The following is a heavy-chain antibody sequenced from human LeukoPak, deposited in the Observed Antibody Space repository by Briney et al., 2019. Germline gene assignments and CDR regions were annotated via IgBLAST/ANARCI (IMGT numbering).Heavy chain of an antibody. CDR2: ISGSGGST. Sequence: GGSLRLSCAASGFTFSSYAMSWVRQAPGKGLEWVSAISGSGGSTYYADSVKGRFTISRDNSKNTLYLQMDSLRAEDTAVYYCAKDAYGSTMITSFQHWGQGTLVTVSS. J-gene: IGHJ1*01. D-gene: IGHD3-22*01. CDR1: GFTFSSYA. V-gene: IGHV3-23*01. CDR3: AKDAYGSTMITSFQH.